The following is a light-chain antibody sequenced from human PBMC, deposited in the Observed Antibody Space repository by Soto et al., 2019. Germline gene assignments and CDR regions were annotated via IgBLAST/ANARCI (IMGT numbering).Light chain of an antibody. V-gene: IGLV1-44*01. CDR1: SSNIGSNT. Sequence: QSVLTQPPSASGTPGQRVTISCSGSSSNIGSNTVNWYQQLPGTAPKLLIYSNNQRPSGVPDRLSGSKSGTSASLAISGLQSEDEADYYCAAWDDSLNGRVFGTGTKVTVL. J-gene: IGLJ1*01. CDR3: AAWDDSLNGRV. CDR2: SNN.